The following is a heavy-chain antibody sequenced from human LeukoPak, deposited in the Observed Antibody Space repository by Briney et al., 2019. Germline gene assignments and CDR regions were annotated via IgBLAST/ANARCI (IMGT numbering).Heavy chain of an antibody. CDR1: GGTFSSYA. V-gene: IGHV1-69*04. CDR3: AKGAIFGVTTRGYGMDV. J-gene: IGHJ6*02. D-gene: IGHD3-3*01. CDR2: IIPILGIA. Sequence: SVKVSCKASGGTFSSYAISWVRQAPGQGLEWMGRIIPILGIANYAQKFQGRVTITADKSTSTAYMELSSLRSEDTAVYYCAKGAIFGVTTRGYGMDVWGQGTSVTVSS.